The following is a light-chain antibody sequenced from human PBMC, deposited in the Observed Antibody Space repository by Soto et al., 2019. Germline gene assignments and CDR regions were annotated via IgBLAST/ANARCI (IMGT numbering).Light chain of an antibody. V-gene: IGKV3-20*01. Sequence: EIVLTQSPGTLSLSPGERATLSCRASQSVDSSYLDWYRQKPGQASRLLIHGASSRATGIPDRFSVSGSGTDFSLTISRLEPEDFAVYYCQHYGNSPLYTFGQGTYLEIK. CDR2: GAS. CDR3: QHYGNSPLYT. CDR1: QSVDSSY. J-gene: IGKJ2*01.